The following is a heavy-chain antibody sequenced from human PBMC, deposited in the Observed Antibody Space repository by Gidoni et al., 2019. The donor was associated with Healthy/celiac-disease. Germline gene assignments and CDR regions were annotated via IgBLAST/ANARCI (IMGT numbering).Heavy chain of an antibody. CDR1: GYSISSGYY. V-gene: IGHV4-38-2*02. CDR3: AREARHEGEYYYDSSGYITFGERNWFDP. Sequence: QVQLQESGPGLVKPSETLSLTCTVSGYSISSGYYWGWIRQPPGKGLEWIGSIYHSGSTYYNPSLKSRVTISVDTSKNQFSLKLSSVTAADTAVYYCAREARHEGEYYYDSSGYITFGERNWFDPWGQGTLVTVSS. D-gene: IGHD3-22*01. J-gene: IGHJ5*02. CDR2: IYHSGST.